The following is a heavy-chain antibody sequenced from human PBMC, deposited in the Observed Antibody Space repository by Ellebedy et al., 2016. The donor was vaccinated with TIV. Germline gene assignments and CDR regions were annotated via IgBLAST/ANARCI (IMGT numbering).Heavy chain of an antibody. V-gene: IGHV3-23*01. CDR2: VGGASST. J-gene: IGHJ4*02. D-gene: IGHD2-2*01. CDR1: GFTFNKYA. Sequence: GGSLRLSXAASGFTFNKYAMSWVRQAPRKGLQWVATVGGASSTYYAGSVKGRFTISRDNSKNSLFLQMNSLRAEDTAVYYCARDEEDIVVVPAANDYWGQGTLVTVSS. CDR3: ARDEEDIVVVPAANDY.